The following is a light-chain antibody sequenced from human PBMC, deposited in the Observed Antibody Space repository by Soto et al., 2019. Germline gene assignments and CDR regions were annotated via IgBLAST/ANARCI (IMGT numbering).Light chain of an antibody. CDR1: SSNIGNNY. J-gene: IGLJ3*02. CDR3: GTWDSSLSLYSV. CDR2: ENN. V-gene: IGLV1-51*02. Sequence: QSVLTQPHSVSAAPGQKVTISCSGSSSNIGNNYVSWYQQLPGTAPKLLIYENNKRPSGIPDRFSGSKSGTSATLGITGLQTGDEADYYCGTWDSSLSLYSVFGGGTKLTVL.